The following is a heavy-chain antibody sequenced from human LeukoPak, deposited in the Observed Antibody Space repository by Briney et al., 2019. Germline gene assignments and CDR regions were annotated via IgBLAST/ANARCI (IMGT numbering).Heavy chain of an antibody. V-gene: IGHV3-23*01. CDR1: GFTFSSYG. J-gene: IGHJ4*02. CDR2: ISGSGGST. CDR3: AKRTHYDSRGSYYFDY. D-gene: IGHD3-22*01. Sequence: PGGSLRLSRAASGFTFSSYGMSWVRQAPGKGLEWVSAISGSGGSTYYADSVKGRFTISRDNSKNALYMQMNSLRAEDTAVYYCAKRTHYDSRGSYYFDYWGQGTLVTVSS.